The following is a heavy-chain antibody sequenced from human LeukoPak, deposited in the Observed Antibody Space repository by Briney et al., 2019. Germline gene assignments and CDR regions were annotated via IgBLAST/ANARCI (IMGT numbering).Heavy chain of an antibody. Sequence: KPSETLSLTCTVSGGSIATYYRSWIRQSPGKGLEWIGYLYYSGSTNYNPSLKSRVTISVDTSKNQFSLKLSSVTAADTAVYYCARTMVRRGTLDNWGQGTLVTVSS. V-gene: IGHV4-59*01. J-gene: IGHJ4*02. CDR2: LYYSGST. D-gene: IGHD3-10*01. CDR3: ARTMVRRGTLDN. CDR1: GGSIATYY.